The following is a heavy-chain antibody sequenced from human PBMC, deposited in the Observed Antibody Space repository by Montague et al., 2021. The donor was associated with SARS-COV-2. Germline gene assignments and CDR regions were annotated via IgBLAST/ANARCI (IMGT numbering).Heavy chain of an antibody. CDR1: GFTFDDYA. CDR2: ISWSSNSI. V-gene: IGHV3-9*01. J-gene: IGHJ6*01. Sequence: FLRLSCAASGFTFDDYAMHWVRQAPGKALEWVSGISWSSNSIGYGDSVKGRFTISRDNAKNSPYLQMNSLHQGPIGLPPGTLLQEHLWG. CDR3: TLLQEHL.